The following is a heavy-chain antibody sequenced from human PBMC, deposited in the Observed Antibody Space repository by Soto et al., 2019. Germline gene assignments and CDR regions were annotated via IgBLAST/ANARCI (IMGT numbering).Heavy chain of an antibody. J-gene: IGHJ5*02. CDR1: GYTLTELS. V-gene: IGHV1-24*01. Sequence: ASVKVSCKVSGYTLTELSMHWVRQAPGKGLEWMGGFDPEDGETIYAQKFQGRVTMTEDTSTDTAYMGLSSLRSEDTAVYYCATVILRQWLVVNWFDPWGQGTLVTVSS. CDR3: ATVILRQWLVVNWFDP. D-gene: IGHD6-19*01. CDR2: FDPEDGET.